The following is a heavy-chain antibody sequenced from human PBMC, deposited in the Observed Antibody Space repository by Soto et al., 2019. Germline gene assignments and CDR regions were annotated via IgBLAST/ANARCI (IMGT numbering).Heavy chain of an antibody. J-gene: IGHJ4*02. CDR3: AKYYFDSSGYYDY. CDR1: GFTFSSQA. D-gene: IGHD3-22*01. V-gene: IGHV3-23*01. CDR2: ISDSESRTT. Sequence: PGGSLRLSCAASGFTFSSQAMTWVRQAPEKGLEWVAGISDSESRTTYYADSVKGRFTISRDDFKNTVHLQMNSLRDEDTAVYYCAKYYFDSSGYYDYWGQGTLVTVSS.